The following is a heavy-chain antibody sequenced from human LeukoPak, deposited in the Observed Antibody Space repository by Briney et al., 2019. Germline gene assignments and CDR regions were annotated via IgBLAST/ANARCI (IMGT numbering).Heavy chain of an antibody. J-gene: IGHJ6*02. V-gene: IGHV4-31*03. CDR2: IYYSGST. Sequence: SQTLSLTCTVSGGSISSGGYYWSWIRQHPGTGLEWIGYIYYSGSTNYNPSLKSRVTISVDTSKNQFSLKLSSVTAADTAVYYCARHRRVGSSSWYGGYYYYGMDVWGQGTTVTVSS. CDR3: ARHRRVGSSSWYGGYYYYGMDV. D-gene: IGHD6-13*01. CDR1: GGSISSGGYY.